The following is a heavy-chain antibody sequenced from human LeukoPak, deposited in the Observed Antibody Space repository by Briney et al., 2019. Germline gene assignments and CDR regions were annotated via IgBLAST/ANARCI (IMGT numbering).Heavy chain of an antibody. CDR3: ATAVRFGSNYFDY. Sequence: ASVKVSCKVSGYTLTELSMHWVRQAPGKGLEWMGGFDPEDGETIYAQKFQGRVTMTEDTSTDTAYMELSSLGSEDTAVYYCATAVRFGSNYFDYWGQGTLVTVSS. J-gene: IGHJ4*02. D-gene: IGHD3-16*01. CDR1: GYTLTELS. CDR2: FDPEDGET. V-gene: IGHV1-24*01.